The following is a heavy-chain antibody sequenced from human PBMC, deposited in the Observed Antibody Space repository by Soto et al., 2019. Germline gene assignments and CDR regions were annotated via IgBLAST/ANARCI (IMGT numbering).Heavy chain of an antibody. CDR2: INKDVGQN. CDR1: GFTLSNYW. D-gene: IGHD3-10*01. V-gene: IGHV3-7*03. J-gene: IGHJ4*02. CDR3: VRDLGLDY. Sequence: GGSLRLACAASGFTLSNYWMTWVRQAPGEGRGWVANINKDVGQNNSVDSVKGRFTIDRDNGQTSLSLQINSPRVDDTAVYYCVRDLGLDYWGQGALVTVSS.